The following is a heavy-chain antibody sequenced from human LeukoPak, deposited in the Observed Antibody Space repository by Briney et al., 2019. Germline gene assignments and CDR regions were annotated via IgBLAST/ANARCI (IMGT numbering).Heavy chain of an antibody. CDR2: IKQDGSEK. J-gene: IGHJ4*02. CDR3: ARLYCNGGSCYGKYYFDY. Sequence: GGSLRLSCAASGFTFSSYWMSWVRQAPGKGLEWVANIKQDGSEKYYVDSVKGRFTISRDNTKNSVSLQMNSLRAEDTAVYYCARLYCNGGSCYGKYYFDYWGQGALVTVSS. CDR1: GFTFSSYW. D-gene: IGHD2-15*01. V-gene: IGHV3-7*01.